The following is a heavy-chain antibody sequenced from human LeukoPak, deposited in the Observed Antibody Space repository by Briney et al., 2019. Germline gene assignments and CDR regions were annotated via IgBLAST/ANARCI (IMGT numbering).Heavy chain of an antibody. Sequence: PGGSLKLSCAASGFPFSDSAIHWVRQASGKGLEWVGRIRGTSHGHATAYAASVRGRFTLSRDDSKNTAYLQMDSLKTEDTALYYCTTPNEGNWFDPWGQGTLVTVSS. CDR2: IRGTSHGHAT. J-gene: IGHJ5*02. D-gene: IGHD2-8*01. CDR1: GFPFSDSA. CDR3: TTPNEGNWFDP. V-gene: IGHV3-73*01.